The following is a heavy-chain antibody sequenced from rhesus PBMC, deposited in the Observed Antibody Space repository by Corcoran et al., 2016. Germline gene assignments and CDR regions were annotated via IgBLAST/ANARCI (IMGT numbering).Heavy chain of an antibody. D-gene: IGHD2-27*01. J-gene: IGHJ4*01. CDR1: GGSISRSY. CDR2: IYGSGSST. CDR3: ARERMGGTDY. V-gene: IGHV4-169*02. Sequence: QLHLQESGPGLVTPSETLSVTCAVSGGSISRSYCSGIRPAPGKGLEWIGDIYGSGSSTNYNPALKSRVTLAVDTSKNQLSLKLSAVTTADTAVYYCARERMGGTDYWGQGVLVTVSS.